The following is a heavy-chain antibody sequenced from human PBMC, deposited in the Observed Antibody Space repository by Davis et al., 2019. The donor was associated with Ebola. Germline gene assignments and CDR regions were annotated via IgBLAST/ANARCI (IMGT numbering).Heavy chain of an antibody. CDR1: GGSISSYY. CDR3: ARLLWFGRGSYYYYGMDV. CDR2: IYYSGST. Sequence: GSLRLSCTVSGGSISSYYWSWIRQPPGKGLEWIGYIYYSGSTNYNPSLKSRVTISVDTSKNQFSLKLSSVTAADTAVYYCARLLWFGRGSYYYYGMDVWGKGTTVTVSS. J-gene: IGHJ6*04. D-gene: IGHD3-10*01. V-gene: IGHV4-59*01.